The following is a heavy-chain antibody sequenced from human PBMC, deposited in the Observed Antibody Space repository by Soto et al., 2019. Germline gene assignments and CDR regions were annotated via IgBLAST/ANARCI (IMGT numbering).Heavy chain of an antibody. V-gene: IGHV4-61*01. CDR3: ARGLGSGGYGFSVY. CDR1: GGSVSSGNYY. CDR2: IHYSGST. J-gene: IGHJ4*02. D-gene: IGHD6-19*01. Sequence: SETLSLTCTFSGGSVSSGNYYLSWVRQPPGKGLEWIGYIHYSGSTNYNPSLKSRVTISADTSKNQFSLKLTSVTAADTALYFCARGLGSGGYGFSVYWGQGTLVTVSS.